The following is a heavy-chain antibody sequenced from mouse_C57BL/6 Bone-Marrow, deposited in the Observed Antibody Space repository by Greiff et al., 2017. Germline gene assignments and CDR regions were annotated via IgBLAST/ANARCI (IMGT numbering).Heavy chain of an antibody. Sequence: QVTLKECGPGILQPSQTLSLTCSFSGFSLSTFGMGVGWIRQPSGKGLEWLAHIWWDDDKYYNPALKSRLTISKDTSKNQVFLKIANVDTADTATYYCARMGEFITRRYFDVWGTGTTVTVSS. CDR3: ARMGEFITRRYFDV. CDR1: GFSLSTFGMG. V-gene: IGHV8-8*01. CDR2: IWWDDDK. J-gene: IGHJ1*03. D-gene: IGHD1-1*01.